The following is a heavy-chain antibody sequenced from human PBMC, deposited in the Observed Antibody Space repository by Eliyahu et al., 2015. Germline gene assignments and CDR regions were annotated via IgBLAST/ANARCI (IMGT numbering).Heavy chain of an antibody. CDR3: ARDHKSTTRYQLLSPSDY. J-gene: IGHJ4*02. D-gene: IGHD2-2*01. V-gene: IGHV4-39*07. CDR1: GDSVSRNRYY. Sequence: QLQLQESGPGLVKPSETLSLTCSVSGDSVSRNRYYWFWIRQPPGKGLEWIGTIFYNGXSYYNPSLKSRVTISLDTSENNFSLNLNSLTAADTAIYYCARDHKSTTRYQLLSPSDYWGQGTLVTVSS. CDR2: IFYNGXS.